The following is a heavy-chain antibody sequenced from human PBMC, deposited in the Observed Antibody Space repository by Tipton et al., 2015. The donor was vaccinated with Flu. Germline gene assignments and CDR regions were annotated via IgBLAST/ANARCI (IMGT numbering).Heavy chain of an antibody. V-gene: IGHV3-23*01. CDR2: ISGGGDGT. J-gene: IGHJ4*02. Sequence: SLRLSCAASGFSFSKYAMNWVRLSPGKGLEWVSVISGGGDGTAYIDSVKGRFTISRDNPKNMLYLHMNSLRAEDTAIYYCAKTPDPYCASGTCYFDSWGQGILVTVSP. CDR3: AKTPDPYCASGTCYFDS. CDR1: GFSFSKYA. D-gene: IGHD2-8*01.